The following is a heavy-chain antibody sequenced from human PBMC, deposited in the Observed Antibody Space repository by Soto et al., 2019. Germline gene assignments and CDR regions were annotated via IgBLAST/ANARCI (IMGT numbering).Heavy chain of an antibody. CDR2: INYRGTS. Sequence: QLQLQESGPGLVKPSETLSLTCSVSGGSISMSDYYWGWIRQPPGEGLEWLGNINYRGTSYHNPSLKSRVTISVDTSKNQFSLKLSSVTAADTAIYYCVDMRGQRIPRNWGQGTLVTVSS. CDR3: VDMRGQRIPRN. V-gene: IGHV4-39*01. CDR1: GGSISMSDYY. J-gene: IGHJ4*02. D-gene: IGHD6-25*01.